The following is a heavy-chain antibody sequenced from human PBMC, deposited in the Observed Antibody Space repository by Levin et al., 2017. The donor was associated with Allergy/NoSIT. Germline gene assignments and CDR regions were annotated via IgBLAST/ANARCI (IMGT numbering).Heavy chain of an antibody. Sequence: GESLKISCAASGFTFSDYYMSWIRQAPGKGLEWVSYISSSSSYTNYADSVKGRFTISRDNAKNSLYLQMNSLRAEDTAVYYCARGFLEVIAAAGHWYFDRWGRGTLVTVSS. CDR1: GFTFSDYY. CDR3: ARGFLEVIAAAGHWYFDR. J-gene: IGHJ2*01. CDR2: ISSSSSYT. D-gene: IGHD6-13*01. V-gene: IGHV3-11*05.